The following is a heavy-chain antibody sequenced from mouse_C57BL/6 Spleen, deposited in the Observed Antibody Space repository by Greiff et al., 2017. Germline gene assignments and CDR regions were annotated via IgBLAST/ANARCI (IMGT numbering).Heavy chain of an antibody. CDR1: GFNIKDYY. Sequence: EVQLQQSGAELVRPGASVKLSCTASGFNIKDYYMHWVKQRPEQGLEWIGRIDPEDGDTEYAPKFQGKATMTADTSSNTAYLQLSSLTSEDTAFYYGTSVITTVVATDGDYWGQGTTLTVSS. V-gene: IGHV14-1*01. D-gene: IGHD1-1*01. CDR2: IDPEDGDT. J-gene: IGHJ2*01. CDR3: TSVITTVVATDGDY.